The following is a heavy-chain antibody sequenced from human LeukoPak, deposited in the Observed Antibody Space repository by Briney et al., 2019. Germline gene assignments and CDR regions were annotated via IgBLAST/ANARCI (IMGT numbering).Heavy chain of an antibody. Sequence: GGSLRLSCAASGFTFSSYSMNWVRQAPGKGLEWVSYISSSSSTIYYADSVKGRFTISRDNAKNSLYLQMNSLRAEDTAVYYCARLDMEFDYWGQGTLVTVSS. V-gene: IGHV3-48*04. J-gene: IGHJ4*02. CDR1: GFTFSSYS. D-gene: IGHD3-3*01. CDR2: ISSSSSTI. CDR3: ARLDMEFDY.